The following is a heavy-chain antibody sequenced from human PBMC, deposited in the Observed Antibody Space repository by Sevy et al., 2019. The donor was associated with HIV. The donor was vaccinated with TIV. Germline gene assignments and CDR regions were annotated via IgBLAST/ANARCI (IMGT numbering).Heavy chain of an antibody. J-gene: IGHJ4*02. CDR3: TKESLRGTYIRGDFDH. Sequence: GGSLRLSCSAFGFNFQTFGMHWIRQAPGKGPEWLAVISSDGINHNYAASVKGRFTIYRDNSKSLLFLQMNSLTPNDTAVYFCTKESLRGTYIRGDFDHWGQGTLVTASS. CDR2: ISSDGINH. D-gene: IGHD3-10*02. V-gene: IGHV3-30*18. CDR1: GFNFQTFG.